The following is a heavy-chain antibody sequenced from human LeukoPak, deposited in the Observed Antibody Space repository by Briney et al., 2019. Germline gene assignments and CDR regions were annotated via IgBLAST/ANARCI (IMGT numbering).Heavy chain of an antibody. CDR3: ARSLRGVRGVVYDVDY. Sequence: SETLSLTCAVYGGSFSGYYWSWIRQPPGKGLEWIGEINHSGSTNYNPSLKSRVTISVDTSKNQFSLKLNSVTVADTAGYYCARSLRGVRGVVYDVDYWGQGTLVTVSS. D-gene: IGHD3-10*02. J-gene: IGHJ4*02. CDR1: GGSFSGYY. CDR2: INHSGST. V-gene: IGHV4-34*01.